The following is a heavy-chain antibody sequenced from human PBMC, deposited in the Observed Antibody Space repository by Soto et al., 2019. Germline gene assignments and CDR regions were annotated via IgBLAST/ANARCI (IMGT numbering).Heavy chain of an antibody. V-gene: IGHV3-11*01. J-gene: IGHJ6*02. Sequence: QEQLVESGGGLVKPGGSLRLSCEASGFTFRDYYMSWIRQAPGKGLEWISSIISGGSSKFYTESVKGRFTISRDIAKNSLYLRMDGLRVEDTGVYFCARRGPLNNIDMVPDYFGLDVWGQGTTVTVSS. CDR1: GFTFRDYY. CDR3: ARRGPLNNIDMVPDYFGLDV. CDR2: IISGGSSK. D-gene: IGHD2-15*01.